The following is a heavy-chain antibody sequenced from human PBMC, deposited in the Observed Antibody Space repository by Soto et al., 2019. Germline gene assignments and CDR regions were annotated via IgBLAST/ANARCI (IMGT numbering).Heavy chain of an antibody. CDR2: TKNKAQRYTT. CDR1: GFTLSDHY. V-gene: IGHV3-72*01. J-gene: IGHJ4*02. CDR3: VRWDSGNPEN. Sequence: ESGGDLVQPGGSLRLSCVVSGFTLSDHYIDWVRQAPGKGLEWVGRTKNKAQRYTTEYAASVKGRFTISRDDSENSVYLQMNSLKTEDTAVYYCVRWDSGNPENWGQGTLVTVSS. D-gene: IGHD1-26*01.